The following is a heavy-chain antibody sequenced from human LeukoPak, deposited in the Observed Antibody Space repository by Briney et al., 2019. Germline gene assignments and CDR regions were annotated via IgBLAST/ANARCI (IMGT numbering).Heavy chain of an antibody. CDR2: IIPIFGTA. V-gene: IGHV1-69*13. D-gene: IGHD5-18*01. Sequence: SVKVSCKASGYTFTGYYINWVRQAPGQGLEWMGGIIPIFGTANYAQKFQGRVTITADESTSTAYMELSSLRSEDTAVYYCARVQLWYNYYYYMDVWGKGTTVTISS. CDR3: ARVQLWYNYYYYMDV. CDR1: GYTFTGYY. J-gene: IGHJ6*03.